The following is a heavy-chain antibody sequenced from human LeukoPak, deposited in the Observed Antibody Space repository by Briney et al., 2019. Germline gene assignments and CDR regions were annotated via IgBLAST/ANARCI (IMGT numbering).Heavy chain of an antibody. J-gene: IGHJ4*02. Sequence: ASVKVSCKASGYTFTTYGINWVRQAPGQGLEWMGWISAYNGNTNYALKLQGRVTMTTDTSTSTAYMELRSLRSDDTAVYYCARGSYSEPFDYRGQGTLVTVSS. CDR3: ARGSYSEPFDY. CDR2: ISAYNGNT. D-gene: IGHD3-10*01. CDR1: GYTFTTYG. V-gene: IGHV1-18*01.